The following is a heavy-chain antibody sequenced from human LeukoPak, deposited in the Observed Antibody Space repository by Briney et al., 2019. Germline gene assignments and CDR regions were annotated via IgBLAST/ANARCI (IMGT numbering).Heavy chain of an antibody. CDR3: AKMSVYGDSGY. V-gene: IGHV3-23*01. CDR1: GFIFSTYA. Sequence: GGSLRLSCAASGFIFSTYAMSWVRQAPGKGLEWVSDISGSGGSTSYADSVKGRFTISRDNSKNILYLQVNSLRAEDTAVYYCAKMSVYGDSGYWGQGTLVTVSS. D-gene: IGHD4-17*01. J-gene: IGHJ4*02. CDR2: ISGSGGST.